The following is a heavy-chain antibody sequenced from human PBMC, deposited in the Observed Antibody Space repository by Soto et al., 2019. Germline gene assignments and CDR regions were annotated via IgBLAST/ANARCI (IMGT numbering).Heavy chain of an antibody. V-gene: IGHV4-30-2*01. CDR3: AKSSSRSSLGPYGLDV. CDR1: GGSISSGGFS. D-gene: IGHD6-13*01. J-gene: IGHJ6*02. Sequence: SETLSLTCAVSGGSISSGGFSWSWIRQPPGKGLECIGYIYHSGGTYYNPSLKSRVTISVDRSKNQFSLRLSSVTAADTAVYYCAKSSSRSSLGPYGLDVWGQGTTVTVS. CDR2: IYHSGGT.